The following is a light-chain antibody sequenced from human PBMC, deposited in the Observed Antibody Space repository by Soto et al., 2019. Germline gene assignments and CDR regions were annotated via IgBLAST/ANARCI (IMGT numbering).Light chain of an antibody. CDR1: QTVTSY. CDR3: QQTYSTPAYT. Sequence: DVQMTQYKSSLSASVGDSLTLTCRSSQTVTSYLNWYQQKPGKAPKLLIYAASTLQSGVPSRFSGSGSGTEFTLTIISLQPEDFATYHCQQTYSTPAYTFAQGTKVDNK. CDR2: AAS. J-gene: IGKJ2*01. V-gene: IGKV1-39*01.